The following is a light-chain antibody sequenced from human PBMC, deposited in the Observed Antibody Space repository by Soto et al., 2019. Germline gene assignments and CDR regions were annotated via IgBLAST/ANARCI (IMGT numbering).Light chain of an antibody. Sequence: EIVLTQSPGTLSLSPGERATLPCRASQSVSSSNLAWYQQKPGQAPRLLIYGASTRATGIPDRFSGSGSGTDFTLTISTLEPEDFAVYYCQQYGSSRWTFGQGTKV. CDR1: QSVSSSN. CDR2: GAS. V-gene: IGKV3-20*01. CDR3: QQYGSSRWT. J-gene: IGKJ1*01.